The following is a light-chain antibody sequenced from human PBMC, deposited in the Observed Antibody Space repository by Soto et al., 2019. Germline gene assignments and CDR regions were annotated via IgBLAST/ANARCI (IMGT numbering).Light chain of an antibody. V-gene: IGKV3-11*01. J-gene: IGKJ1*01. CDR3: QQRYRWPET. CDR2: NAS. Sequence: EIVLTQSPGTLSLSPGERATLSCRASQSVTNFLAWYQHKPGQSPSLLIYNASHRATGIPARFSGSGSGTDFTLTISSLEPEDFAVYYCQQRYRWPETFGQGTKWIS. CDR1: QSVTNF.